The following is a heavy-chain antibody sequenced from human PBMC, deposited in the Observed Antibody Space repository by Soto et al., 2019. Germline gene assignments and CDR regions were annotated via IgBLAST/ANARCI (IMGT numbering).Heavy chain of an antibody. J-gene: IGHJ5*02. CDR3: ARVNQDYGSTTLDP. CDR2: INPNSGGT. D-gene: IGHD3-10*01. Sequence: ASVKVSCKASGYTFTGYYMHWVRQAPGQGLEWMGWINPNSGGTNYAQKFQGWVTMTRDTSISTAYMELSRLRSDDTAVYYCARVNQDYGSTTLDPWGQGTLVTVSS. CDR1: GYTFTGYY. V-gene: IGHV1-2*04.